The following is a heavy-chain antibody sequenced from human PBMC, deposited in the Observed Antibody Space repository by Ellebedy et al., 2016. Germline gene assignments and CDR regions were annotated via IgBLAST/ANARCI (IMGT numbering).Heavy chain of an antibody. CDR3: ARDGRRGFDMDV. Sequence: GGSLRLSCAASGFTFNSYHMNWVRQAPGKGLEWVSYITFGSDAMYYPDSVKGRFTISRDNANNSLYLQMNSLRDEDTAVYYCARDGRRGFDMDVWGQGTTVIVSS. CDR1: GFTFNSYH. J-gene: IGHJ6*02. CDR2: ITFGSDAM. V-gene: IGHV3-48*02.